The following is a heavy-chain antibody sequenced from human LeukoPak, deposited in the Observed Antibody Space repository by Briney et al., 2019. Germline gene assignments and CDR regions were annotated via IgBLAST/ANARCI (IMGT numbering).Heavy chain of an antibody. Sequence: GGSLRLSYAASGFTFSSYWMHWVRQAPGKGLVWVSRINSDGSSTSYADSVKGRFTISRDNAKNTLYLQMNSLRAEDTAVYYCAREGYDILTGYYLGLDYWGQGTLVIVSS. CDR3: AREGYDILTGYYLGLDY. CDR1: GFTFSSYW. J-gene: IGHJ4*02. D-gene: IGHD3-9*01. CDR2: INSDGSST. V-gene: IGHV3-74*01.